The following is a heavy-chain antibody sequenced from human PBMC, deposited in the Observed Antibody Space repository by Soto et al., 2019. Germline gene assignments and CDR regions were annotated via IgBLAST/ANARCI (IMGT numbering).Heavy chain of an antibody. CDR2: IDPSDSYT. Sequence: GESLKISCKGSGYSFTSYWISWVRQMPGKGLEWMGRIDPSDSYTNYSPSFQGHVTISADKSISTAYLQWSSLKAPDTAMYYCATYLVGALDVWGQGTTVTVSS. V-gene: IGHV5-10-1*01. J-gene: IGHJ6*02. CDR1: GYSFTSYW. D-gene: IGHD1-26*01. CDR3: ATYLVGALDV.